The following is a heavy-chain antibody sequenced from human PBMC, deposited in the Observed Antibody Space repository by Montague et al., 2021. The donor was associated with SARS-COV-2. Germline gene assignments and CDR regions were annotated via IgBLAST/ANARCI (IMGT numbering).Heavy chain of an antibody. CDR1: GDSVYSNSAT. J-gene: IGHJ4*02. D-gene: IGHD6-13*01. V-gene: IGHV6-1*01. Sequence: CAISGDSVYSNSATWSWIRQSPSRGLEWLGRTYYRSMWKSDYARAVKSRRAINPDTSKNQFSLQLSSVTPEDTALYYCVRGIEAAGSYDYWGQGTLVTVSS. CDR3: VRGIEAAGSYDY. CDR2: TYYRSMWKS.